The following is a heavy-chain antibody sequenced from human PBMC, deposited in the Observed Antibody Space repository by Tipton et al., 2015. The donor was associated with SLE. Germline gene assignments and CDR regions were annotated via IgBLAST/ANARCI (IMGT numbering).Heavy chain of an antibody. J-gene: IGHJ3*02. CDR1: GFTFSSYG. CDR2: IWYDGSNK. D-gene: IGHD3-22*01. Sequence: RSLRLSCAASGFTFSSYGMHWVRQAPGKGLEWVAVIWYDGSNKYYADSVKGRFTISRDNSKNTLYLQMNSLRAEDTAVYYCAKRYDSSGYLAFDIWGQGTMVTVSS. V-gene: IGHV3-30*18. CDR3: AKRYDSSGYLAFDI.